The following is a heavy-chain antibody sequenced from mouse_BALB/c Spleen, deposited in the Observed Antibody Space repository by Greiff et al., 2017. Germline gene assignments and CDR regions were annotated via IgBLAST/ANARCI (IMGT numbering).Heavy chain of an antibody. CDR2: IYPGDGDT. V-gene: IGHV1-80*01. CDR1: GYAFSSYW. J-gene: IGHJ2*01. CDR3: ARDYYRYAFYFDY. Sequence: QVQLQQSGAELVRPGSSVKISCKASGYAFSSYWMNWVKQRPGQGLEWIGQIYPGDGDTNYNGKFKGKATLTADKSSSTAYMQLSSLTSEDSAVYFCARDYYRYAFYFDYWGQGTTLTVSS. D-gene: IGHD2-14*01.